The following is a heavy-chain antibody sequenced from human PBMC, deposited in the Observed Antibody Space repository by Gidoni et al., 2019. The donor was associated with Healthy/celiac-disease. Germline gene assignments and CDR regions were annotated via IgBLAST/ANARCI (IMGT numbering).Heavy chain of an antibody. CDR1: GFTFSSYG. V-gene: IGHV3-30*03. J-gene: IGHJ4*02. CDR3: ARVFEYYGSGTFDY. Sequence: RSLRLSCAASGFTFSSYGMHWVRQAPGKGLEWVAVISYAGSNKYYADSVKGRFTISRDNSKNTLYLQMNSLRAEDTAVYYCARVFEYYGSGTFDYWGQGTLVTVSS. CDR2: ISYAGSNK. D-gene: IGHD3-10*01.